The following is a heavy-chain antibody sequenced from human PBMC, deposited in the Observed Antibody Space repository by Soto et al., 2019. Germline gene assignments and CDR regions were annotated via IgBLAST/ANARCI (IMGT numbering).Heavy chain of an antibody. CDR1: GFTFRTFG. D-gene: IGHD4-17*01. CDR3: TRGYGANSGAFDY. V-gene: IGHV3-33*01. J-gene: IGHJ4*02. Sequence: QVQLVESGGGVVQPGRSLRLSCAASGFTFRTFGMHWVRQAPGKGLEWVAVIWYDGSKKWYADSVKGRFTISRDNSKNTLYLLMNSLRAEDTAVYYCTRGYGANSGAFDYWGQGTLVTVSS. CDR2: IWYDGSKK.